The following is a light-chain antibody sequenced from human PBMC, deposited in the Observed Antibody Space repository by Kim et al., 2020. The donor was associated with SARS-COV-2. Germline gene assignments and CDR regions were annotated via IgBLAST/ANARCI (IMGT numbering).Light chain of an antibody. Sequence: NFMLTQPHSVSESPGKTVTISCTRSSGSIAAHYVQWYQQRPGSAPTTVIYEDNKRPSGVPDRFSGSIDSSSNSASLTISGLKTEDEAAYYCQSYDTNTQVFGGGTKLTVL. CDR3: QSYDTNTQV. J-gene: IGLJ3*02. CDR2: EDN. CDR1: SGSIAAHY. V-gene: IGLV6-57*03.